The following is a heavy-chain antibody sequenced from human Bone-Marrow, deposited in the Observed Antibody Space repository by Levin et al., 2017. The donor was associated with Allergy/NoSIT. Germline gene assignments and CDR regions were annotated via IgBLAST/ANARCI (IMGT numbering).Heavy chain of an antibody. CDR1: GYTFDSFY. V-gene: IGHV1-46*02. J-gene: IGHJ5*02. CDR2: INPVGGST. D-gene: IGHD2-15*01. CDR3: ARGVLTVAAPPSFDP. Sequence: GESLKISCKASGYTFDSFYIHWVRQAPGLGLEWMGKINPVGGSTNYAQKFQGRVSMTRDTSTSTVYMELSSLRSEDTAMYYCARGVLTVAAPPSFDPWGQGTLVTVSS.